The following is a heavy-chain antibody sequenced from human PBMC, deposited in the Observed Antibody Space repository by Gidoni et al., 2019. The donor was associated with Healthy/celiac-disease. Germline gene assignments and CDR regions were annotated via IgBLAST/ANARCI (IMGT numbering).Heavy chain of an antibody. J-gene: IGHJ4*02. D-gene: IGHD7-27*01. CDR1: GDSISSSTYC. V-gene: IGHV4-39*01. CDR3: ARHGKTNWGSLGLTDY. CDR2: FCYSGST. Sequence: QLQLQESGPGLEKPSETLSLTCTVSGDSISSSTYCWGWIRQPPGKGLEWIGSFCYSGSTNSNPSLKSRVTISVDTSKNQFSLRLSSVTAADTAVYYCARHGKTNWGSLGLTDYWGQGTLVTVSS.